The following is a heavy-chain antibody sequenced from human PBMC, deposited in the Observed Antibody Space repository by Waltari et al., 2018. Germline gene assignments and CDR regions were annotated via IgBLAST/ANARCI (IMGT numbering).Heavy chain of an antibody. CDR3: ATAPDAFQIIN. CDR2: IYPYSGGT. D-gene: IGHD2-2*01. CDR1: GYTFTGYY. J-gene: IGHJ4*02. Sequence: QVQLVQYGAEVKKPGASVKVSCKTTGYTFTGYYMYWGGQAPGQGLEWMGLIYPYSGGTAYAQKFQGRVTLTRDTSISTAYMELNRLISDDSAMYYCATAPDAFQIINWGQGTLVTVSS. V-gene: IGHV1-2*02.